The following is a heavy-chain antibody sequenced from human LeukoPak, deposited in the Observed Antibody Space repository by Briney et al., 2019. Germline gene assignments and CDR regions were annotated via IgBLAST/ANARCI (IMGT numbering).Heavy chain of an antibody. CDR1: GITFSSYA. CDR2: ISGSGGST. V-gene: IGHV3-23*01. Sequence: GGSLRLSCAASGITFSSYAMSWVRQAPGKGLEWVSAISGSGGSTYYADSVKGRFTISRDNSKNTLYLQMNSLRAEDTAVYYCHYDFWSGYPPPWFDPWGQGTLVTVSS. CDR3: HYDFWSGYPPPWFDP. J-gene: IGHJ5*02. D-gene: IGHD3-3*01.